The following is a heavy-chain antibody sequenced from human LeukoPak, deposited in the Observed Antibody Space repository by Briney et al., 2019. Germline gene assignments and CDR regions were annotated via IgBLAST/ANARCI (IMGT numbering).Heavy chain of an antibody. CDR1: GFTFSSYA. CDR2: ISGSGGST. J-gene: IGHJ6*02. D-gene: IGHD2-2*01. CDR3: AKLGCSSTSCLYGMDV. Sequence: GGSLGLSCAASGFTFSSYAMSWVRQAPGKGLEWVSAISGSGGSTYYADSVKGRFTISRDNSKNTLYLQMNSLRAEDTAVYYCAKLGCSSTSCLYGMDVWGQGTTVTVSS. V-gene: IGHV3-23*01.